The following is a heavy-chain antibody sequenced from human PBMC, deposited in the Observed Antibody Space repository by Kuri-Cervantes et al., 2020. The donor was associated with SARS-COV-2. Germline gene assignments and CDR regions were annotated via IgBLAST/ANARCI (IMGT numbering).Heavy chain of an antibody. CDR1: GFSLTNYA. D-gene: IGHD3-10*01. J-gene: IGHJ6*03. V-gene: IGHV3-33*08. Sequence: GESLKISCGASGFSLTNYAIHWVRQAPGKGLEWVSVIWYDGKNEYYAGSVKGRFNISRDTSKNTVSLHMNSLRAEGTAMYYCATGAANSYMDVWGRGTTVTVSS. CDR3: ATGAANSYMDV. CDR2: IWYDGKNE.